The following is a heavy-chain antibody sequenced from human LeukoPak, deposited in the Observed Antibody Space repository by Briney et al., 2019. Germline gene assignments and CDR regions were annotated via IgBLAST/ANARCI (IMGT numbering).Heavy chain of an antibody. Sequence: SETLSLTCTVSGYSISSGYYWSWIRQPPGKGLEWIGYIYYSGSTNYNPSLKSRVTISVDTSKNQFSLKLSSVTAADTAVYYCAREGGSSWYSRDFYYIDVWGKGTTVTVSS. J-gene: IGHJ6*03. D-gene: IGHD6-13*01. V-gene: IGHV4-61*01. CDR1: GYSISSGYY. CDR2: IYYSGST. CDR3: AREGGSSWYSRDFYYIDV.